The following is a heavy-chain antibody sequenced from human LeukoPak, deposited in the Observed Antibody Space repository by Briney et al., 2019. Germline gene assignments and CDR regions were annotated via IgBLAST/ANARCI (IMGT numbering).Heavy chain of an antibody. CDR1: GYTFTNYY. V-gene: IGHV1-46*01. J-gene: IGHJ5*02. Sequence: ASVKVSCKASGYTFTNYYMHWVRQAPGQGLEWMGIINPSGGSTSYAQKFQGRVTMTRDTSTSTVYMELSSLRSEDTAVYYCARDPTLGYCSGGSCYWNWFDPWGQGTLVTVSS. CDR3: ARDPTLGYCSGGSCYWNWFDP. CDR2: INPSGGST. D-gene: IGHD2-15*01.